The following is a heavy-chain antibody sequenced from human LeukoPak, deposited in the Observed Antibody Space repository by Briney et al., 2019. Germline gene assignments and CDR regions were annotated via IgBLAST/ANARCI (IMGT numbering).Heavy chain of an antibody. CDR1: GGTFSSYA. J-gene: IGHJ4*02. Sequence: ASVKVSCKASGGTFSSYAISWVRQAPGQGLEWMGGIIPIFGTANYAQKFQGRVTITADESTSTAYMELSSLRSEDTAVYYCARGLVEEETFFDYWGQGTLVTVSS. CDR3: ARGLVEEETFFDY. V-gene: IGHV1-69*13. CDR2: IIPIFGTA.